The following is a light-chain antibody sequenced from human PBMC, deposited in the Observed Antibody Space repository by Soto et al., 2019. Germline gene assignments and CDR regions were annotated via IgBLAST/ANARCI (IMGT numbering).Light chain of an antibody. CDR3: CSFAGSNTGV. CDR2: DVS. J-gene: IGLJ3*02. Sequence: QSALTQPRSVSGSPGQSVTISCTGTSSDVGGYNYVSWYHQHPGKAPQLMIYDVSKRPSGVPDRFSGSKSGNTASLTISGLQAEDEADYFCCSFAGSNTGVFGGGTKLTVL. CDR1: SSDVGGYNY. V-gene: IGLV2-11*01.